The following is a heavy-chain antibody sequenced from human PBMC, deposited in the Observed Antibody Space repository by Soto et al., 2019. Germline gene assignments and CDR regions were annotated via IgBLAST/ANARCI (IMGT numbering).Heavy chain of an antibody. D-gene: IGHD2-8*01. CDR3: ARAAMCCTNHYYYYYMDV. V-gene: IGHV4-34*01. CDR1: GGSFSGYY. CDR2: INHSGST. J-gene: IGHJ6*03. Sequence: PSETLSLTCAVYGGSFSGYYWSWIRQPPGKGLEWIGEINHSGSTNYNPSLKSRVTISVDTSKNQFSLKLSSVTAADTAVYYCARAAMCCTNHYYYYYMDVWGKGTTVTVSS.